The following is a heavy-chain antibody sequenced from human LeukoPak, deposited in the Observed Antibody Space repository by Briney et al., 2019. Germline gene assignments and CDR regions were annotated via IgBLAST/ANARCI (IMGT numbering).Heavy chain of an antibody. CDR2: ISWNSDRT. D-gene: IGHD2-2*01. CDR1: GFTFDDYA. V-gene: IGHV3-9*03. CDR3: ARSQRKDQLLFGYYFDY. Sequence: GRSLRLSCAASGFTFDDYAMHWVWQAPGKGLEWVSGISWNSDRTGYADSVKGRFTISRDNAKNSLYLQMNSLRAEDMAFYYCARSQRKDQLLFGYYFDYWGQGALVAVSS. J-gene: IGHJ4*02.